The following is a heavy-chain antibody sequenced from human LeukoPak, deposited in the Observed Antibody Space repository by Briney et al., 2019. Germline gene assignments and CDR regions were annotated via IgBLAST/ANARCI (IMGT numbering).Heavy chain of an antibody. Sequence: GGSLRLSCAASGSYWMHWVRQAPGKGLVWASHINSDGSWTSYADSVKGRFTISKDNAKNTVYLQMNNLRAEDTAVYYCVSFYETCWGRGTLVTVSS. CDR1: GSYW. CDR3: VSFYETC. D-gene: IGHD2/OR15-2a*01. CDR2: INSDGSWT. V-gene: IGHV3-74*01. J-gene: IGHJ4*02.